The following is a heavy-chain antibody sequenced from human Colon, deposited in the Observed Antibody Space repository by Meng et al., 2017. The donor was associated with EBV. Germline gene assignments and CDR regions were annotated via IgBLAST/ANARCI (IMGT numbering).Heavy chain of an antibody. CDR2: MYHSGTT. V-gene: IGHV4-4*02. D-gene: IGHD5-24*01. CDR1: GGSISSSYW. CDR3: ATQESRDGHNPD. J-gene: IGHJ4*02. Sequence: QSQLQESGPGLVKPSGTLSLPCVFSGGSISSSYWWTWVRQSPGKGLEWIGEMYHSGTTNYNPSLKSRVTISMGKSNNQLSLKLNSVTAADTAVYYCATQESRDGHNPDWGQGSLGTVDS.